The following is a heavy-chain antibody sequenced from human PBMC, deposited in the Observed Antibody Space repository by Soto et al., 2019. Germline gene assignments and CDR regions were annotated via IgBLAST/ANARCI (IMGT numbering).Heavy chain of an antibody. CDR2: ISGSGGST. V-gene: IGHV3-23*01. J-gene: IGHJ4*02. Sequence: GGSLRLSCAASGFTFSSYAMSWVRQAPGKGLEWVSAISGSGGSTYYADSVKGRFTISRDNSKNTLYLQMNSLRAEDTAVYYCAKDELTVPWVVAGTGWYFDYWGQGTLVTVSS. CDR1: GFTFSSYA. CDR3: AKDELTVPWVVAGTGWYFDY. D-gene: IGHD6-19*01.